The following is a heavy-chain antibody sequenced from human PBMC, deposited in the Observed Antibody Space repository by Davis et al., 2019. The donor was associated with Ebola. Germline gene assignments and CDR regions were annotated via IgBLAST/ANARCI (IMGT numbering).Heavy chain of an antibody. CDR3: ARVMTTVTTGWFDP. Sequence: GESLKISCAASGFTFSSYEMNWVRQAPGKGLEWVSYISSSGSTIYYADSVKGRFTISRDNAKNSLYLQMNSLRAEDTAVYYCARVMTTVTTGWFDPWGQGTLVTVSS. CDR1: GFTFSSYE. CDR2: ISSSGSTI. V-gene: IGHV3-48*03. D-gene: IGHD4-17*01. J-gene: IGHJ5*02.